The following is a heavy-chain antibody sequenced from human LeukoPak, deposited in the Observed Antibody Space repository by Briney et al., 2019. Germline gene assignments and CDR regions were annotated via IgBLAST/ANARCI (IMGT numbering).Heavy chain of an antibody. V-gene: IGHV3-74*03. CDR1: EFIFSSYW. Sequence: GGSLRLSCAASEFIFSSYWMYWVRQAPGKGLVWVSRISPDGSTTEYADSVKGRFTISRDNAKNTLDLQMDSLRAEDTGVYYCARDRVSGSYFGLDYWGQGTLVTVPS. J-gene: IGHJ4*02. CDR3: ARDRVSGSYFGLDY. D-gene: IGHD1-26*01. CDR2: ISPDGSTT.